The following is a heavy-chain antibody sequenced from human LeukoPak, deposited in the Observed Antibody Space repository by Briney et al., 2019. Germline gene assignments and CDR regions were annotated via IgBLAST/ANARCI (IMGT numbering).Heavy chain of an antibody. Sequence: GGSLRLSCAASGFTFSSYAMSWVRQAPGKGLEWVSAIDGGGRGTYHADSVKGRFTISRDNSKNTLYPQMNSLRAEDTAVYYCAKDGGYGPGNYYPDYWGQGALVTVSS. V-gene: IGHV3-23*01. D-gene: IGHD3-10*01. J-gene: IGHJ4*02. CDR2: IDGGGRGT. CDR1: GFTFSSYA. CDR3: AKDGGYGPGNYYPDY.